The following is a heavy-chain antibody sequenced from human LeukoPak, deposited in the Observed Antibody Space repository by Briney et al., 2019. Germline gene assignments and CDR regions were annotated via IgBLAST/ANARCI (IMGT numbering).Heavy chain of an antibody. J-gene: IGHJ6*03. CDR2: IYYTGST. Sequence: PSETLSLTCTVSGGSISSYYWSWIRQPPGKGLEWIGYIYYTGSTNYNPSLKRRVTISVDTSKNQFSLKLSSVTAADTAVYYCARGVRGQQLVYCYYYYMDVWGKGTTVTVSS. CDR3: ARGVRGQQLVYCYYYYMDV. CDR1: GGSISSYY. V-gene: IGHV4-59*01. D-gene: IGHD6-13*01.